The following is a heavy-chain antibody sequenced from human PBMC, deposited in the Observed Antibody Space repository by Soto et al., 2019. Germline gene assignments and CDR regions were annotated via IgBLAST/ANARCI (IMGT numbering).Heavy chain of an antibody. CDR3: AAGYSGYDPIDY. CDR1: RFTFTSTT. CDR2: IVVGSGNT. V-gene: IGHV1-58*01. D-gene: IGHD5-12*01. J-gene: IGHJ4*02. Sequence: AVKVSCPSPRFTFTSTTVQWVRQARGQRLEWIGCIVVGSGNTNYAQKFQERVTITRDMSTSTAYMELSSLRPEDTAVYYCAAGYSGYDPIDYWGQGTLVTVSS.